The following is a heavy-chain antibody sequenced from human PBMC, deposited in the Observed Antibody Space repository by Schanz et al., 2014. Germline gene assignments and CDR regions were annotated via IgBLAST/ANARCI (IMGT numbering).Heavy chain of an antibody. J-gene: IGHJ4*02. Sequence: QLVESGGGLVKPGGSLRLSCATSGFNLRRYSMNWVRQAPGGGLEWVSSISATSNFVHYAASVEGRFTVSRDNANNVMYLQMNSLRVGDTAVYYCARGRRGDCRRTSCTYYFDYWGQGTLVTVSS. CDR1: GFNLRRYS. CDR2: ISATSNFV. V-gene: IGHV3-21*01. D-gene: IGHD2-2*01. CDR3: ARGRRGDCRRTSCTYYFDY.